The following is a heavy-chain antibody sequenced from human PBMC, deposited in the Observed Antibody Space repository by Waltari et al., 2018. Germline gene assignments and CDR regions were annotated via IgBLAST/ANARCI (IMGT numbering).Heavy chain of an antibody. CDR2: VNPNGGRT. Sequence: QVQLVQSGAEVKKPGASVKVSCKASGYTFTDFYMHWVRQAPGQGLEWMGIVNPNGGRTTYAQKLQDRVTMTRETSTSTVYMELSSLRSEDTAVYYCARAGSTLIWGVAEWGQGTLVTVSS. D-gene: IGHD2-2*01. J-gene: IGHJ4*02. CDR1: GYTFTDFY. V-gene: IGHV1-46*04. CDR3: ARAGSTLIWGVAE.